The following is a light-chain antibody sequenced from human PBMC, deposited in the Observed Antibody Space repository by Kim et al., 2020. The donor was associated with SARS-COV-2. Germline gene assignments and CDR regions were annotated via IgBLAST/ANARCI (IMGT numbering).Light chain of an antibody. CDR3: QQRSNWPPS. J-gene: IGKJ1*01. Sequence: LSPGERATLSCRASQSVSSYLAWYQQKPGQAPRLLIYDASNRATGIPARFSGSGSGTDFTLTISSLEPEDFAVYYCQQRSNWPPSFGQGTKVDIK. V-gene: IGKV3-11*01. CDR2: DAS. CDR1: QSVSSY.